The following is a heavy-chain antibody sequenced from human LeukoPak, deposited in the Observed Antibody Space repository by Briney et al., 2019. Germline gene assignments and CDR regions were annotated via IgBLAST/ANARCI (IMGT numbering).Heavy chain of an antibody. V-gene: IGHV1-2*02. CDR3: ARGGAGEGYCSSSSCYGHDY. Sequence: GASVKVSSKASGYTFTGYYMHWVRQAPGQGLEWMGWINPNSGGTNYAQKFQGRVTMTRDTSISAACMELSRLRSDDTAVYYCARGGAGEGYCSSSSCYGHDYWGQGTLVTVSS. J-gene: IGHJ4*02. CDR2: INPNSGGT. CDR1: GYTFTGYY. D-gene: IGHD2-15*01.